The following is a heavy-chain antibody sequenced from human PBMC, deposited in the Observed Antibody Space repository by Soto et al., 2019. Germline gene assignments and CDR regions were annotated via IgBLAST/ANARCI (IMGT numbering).Heavy chain of an antibody. J-gene: IGHJ4*02. V-gene: IGHV3-9*01. CDR2: ISWNSGNI. CDR1: AFTFGDYA. Sequence: EVQLVESGGGLVQPGRSLRLSCAASAFTFGDYAMHWVRQAPEKGLEWVSCISWNSGNIVYVDSVEGRFTISRDNAKNSLYLQMNSLRPEDPDFYYCAQGATNSGFDHFDLGGQVALVTVSS. CDR3: AQGATNSGFDHFDL. D-gene: IGHD6-25*01.